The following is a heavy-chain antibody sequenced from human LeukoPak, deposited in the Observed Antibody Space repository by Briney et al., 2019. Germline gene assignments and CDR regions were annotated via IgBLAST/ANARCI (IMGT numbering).Heavy chain of an antibody. J-gene: IGHJ4*02. CDR3: ARAGYSSSWPFDY. CDR2: ISSSSSTI. CDR1: GFTFSSYS. Sequence: GGSLRLSCAASGFTFSSYSMNWVRQAPGKGLEWVSYISSSSSTIYYADSVKGRFTISRDNAKNSLYLQMNSLRAEGTAVYYCARAGYSSSWPFDYWGQGTLVTVSS. D-gene: IGHD6-13*01. V-gene: IGHV3-48*01.